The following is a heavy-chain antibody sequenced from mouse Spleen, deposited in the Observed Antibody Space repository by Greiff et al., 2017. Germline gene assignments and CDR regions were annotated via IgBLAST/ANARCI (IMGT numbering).Heavy chain of an antibody. J-gene: IGHJ1*01. CDR1: GYSFTGYT. CDR2: INPYNGGT. D-gene: IGHD2-14*01. Sequence: EVQRVESGPELVKPGASMKISCKASGYSFTGYTMNWVKQSHGKNLEWIGLINPYNGGTSYNQKFKGKATLTVDKSSSTAYMELLSLTSEDSAVYYCAIYYRYDSYWYFDVWGAGTTVTVSS. CDR3: AIYYRYDSYWYFDV. V-gene: IGHV1-18*01.